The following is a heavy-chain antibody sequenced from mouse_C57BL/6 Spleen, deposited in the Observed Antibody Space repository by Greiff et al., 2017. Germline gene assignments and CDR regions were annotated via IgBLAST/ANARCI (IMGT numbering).Heavy chain of an antibody. CDR3: ASWITAVVADY. D-gene: IGHD1-1*01. J-gene: IGHJ2*01. Sequence: VQLQQPGAELVKPGASVKLSCKASGYTFTSYWMHWVKQRPGQGLEWIGMIHPTSGSPNYNQNFTSKATLTVDKSSSTAYMQLSSLASEDSAVYYCASWITAVVADYWGQGTTLTVSS. CDR2: IHPTSGSP. CDR1: GYTFTSYW. V-gene: IGHV1-64*01.